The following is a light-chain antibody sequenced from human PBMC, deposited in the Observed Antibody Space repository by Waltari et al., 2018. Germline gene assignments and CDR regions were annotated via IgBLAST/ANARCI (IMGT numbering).Light chain of an antibody. CDR2: AAS. Sequence: DLQMPQSPPSLSTSVGDRVTITCRASQSIDRYLNWYQHKPGQAPKLLICAASTLQTGVPSRFSGGGAGTDFTLTISSLQPEDFGTYYCQQRYSTPITFGQGTRLEIK. CDR1: QSIDRY. V-gene: IGKV1-39*01. J-gene: IGKJ5*01. CDR3: QQRYSTPIT.